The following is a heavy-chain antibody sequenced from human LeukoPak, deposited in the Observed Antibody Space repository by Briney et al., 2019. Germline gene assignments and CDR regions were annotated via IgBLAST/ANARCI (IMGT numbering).Heavy chain of an antibody. D-gene: IGHD3-16*01. CDR3: ARDGGSKVVY. Sequence: SETLSLTCAVSGYSISSGYHWSWIRQPAGKGLEWIGRIYTSGSTNYNPSLKSRVTISVDTSKNQFSLKLSSVTAADTAVYYCARDGGSKVVYWGQGTLVTVPS. J-gene: IGHJ4*02. CDR2: IYTSGST. CDR1: GYSISSGYH. V-gene: IGHV4-61*02.